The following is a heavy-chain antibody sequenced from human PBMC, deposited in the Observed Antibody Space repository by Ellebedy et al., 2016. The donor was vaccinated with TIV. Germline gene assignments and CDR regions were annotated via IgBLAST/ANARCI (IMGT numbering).Heavy chain of an antibody. Sequence: GGSLRLXXAASGFTFSSYAMHWVRQAPGKGLEWVAVISYDGSNKYYADSVKGRFTISRDNSKNTLYLQMNSLRAEDTAVYYCAKGLGYSYVMYYFDYWGQGTLVTVSS. CDR2: ISYDGSNK. J-gene: IGHJ4*02. D-gene: IGHD5-18*01. CDR3: AKGLGYSYVMYYFDY. V-gene: IGHV3-30*04. CDR1: GFTFSSYA.